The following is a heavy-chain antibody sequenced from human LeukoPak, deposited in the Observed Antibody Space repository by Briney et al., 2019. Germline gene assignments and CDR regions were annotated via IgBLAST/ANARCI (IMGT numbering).Heavy chain of an antibody. CDR3: ARDQPRYCSSTSCYGGKDYYYGMDV. Sequence: GGSLRLSCAASGFTFSSYSMNWVRQAPGKGLEWVSSISSSSSYIYYADSVKGRFTISRDNAKNSLYLQMNSLRAEDTAVYYCARDQPRYCSSTSCYGGKDYYYGMDVWGQGTTVTVSS. D-gene: IGHD2-2*01. CDR1: GFTFSSYS. J-gene: IGHJ6*02. CDR2: ISSSSSYI. V-gene: IGHV3-21*01.